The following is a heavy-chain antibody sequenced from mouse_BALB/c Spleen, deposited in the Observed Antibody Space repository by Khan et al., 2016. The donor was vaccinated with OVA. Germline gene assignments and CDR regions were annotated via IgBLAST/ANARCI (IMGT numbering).Heavy chain of an antibody. CDR2: ISSGGSYT. Sequence: EVELVESGGDLVKPEGSLKLSCAASGFTFSTYGMSWVRQTPDKRLEWVATISSGGSYTYYPDSVKGQFTISRDNAKNTLYLQMSSLKSEDTAIYYCARLAYYYGSEGFAYWGQGTLVTVSA. J-gene: IGHJ3*01. CDR1: GFTFSTYG. D-gene: IGHD1-1*01. V-gene: IGHV5-6*01. CDR3: ARLAYYYGSEGFAY.